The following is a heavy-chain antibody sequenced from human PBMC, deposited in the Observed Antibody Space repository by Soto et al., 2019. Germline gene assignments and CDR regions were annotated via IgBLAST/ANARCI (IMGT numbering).Heavy chain of an antibody. Sequence: GGSLRLSCAASGFTFSRYGMNWLRQAPGKGLEWVASISSSTSYVYYADSVKGRFSISRDNAKNILYLEMYALRIEDTAVYYCARDPSEGRVGNWFESWGQGTLVTVSS. CDR2: ISSSTSYV. V-gene: IGHV3-21*06. D-gene: IGHD2-2*01. J-gene: IGHJ5*01. CDR3: ARDPSEGRVGNWFES. CDR1: GFTFSRYG.